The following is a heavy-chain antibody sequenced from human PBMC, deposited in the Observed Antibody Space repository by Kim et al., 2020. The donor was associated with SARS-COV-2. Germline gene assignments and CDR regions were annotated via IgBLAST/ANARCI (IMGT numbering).Heavy chain of an antibody. CDR2: ISWNSGSI. Sequence: GGSLRLSCAASGFTFDDYGMHWVRQAPGKGLEWVSGISWNSGSIGYADSVKGRFTISRDNAKNSLYLQMNSLRAEDTALYYCAKGAGREVYSSSWSPQENYYFDYWGQGTLVTVSS. J-gene: IGHJ4*02. V-gene: IGHV3-9*01. D-gene: IGHD6-13*01. CDR3: AKGAGREVYSSSWSPQENYYFDY. CDR1: GFTFDDYG.